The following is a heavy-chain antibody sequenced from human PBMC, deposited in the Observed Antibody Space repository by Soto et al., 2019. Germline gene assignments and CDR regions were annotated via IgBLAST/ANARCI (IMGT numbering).Heavy chain of an antibody. CDR1: GYTFTSYA. V-gene: IGHV1-3*01. J-gene: IGHJ4*02. Sequence: QVQLVQSGAEVKKPGASVKVSCKASGYTFTSYAMHWVRQAPGQRLEWMGWINAGNGNTKYSQKFQGRVTITRDTSASTAYMELSSLRSEDTAVYYCAREVLHGDYYDYWGQGTLVTVSS. D-gene: IGHD4-17*01. CDR3: AREVLHGDYYDY. CDR2: INAGNGNT.